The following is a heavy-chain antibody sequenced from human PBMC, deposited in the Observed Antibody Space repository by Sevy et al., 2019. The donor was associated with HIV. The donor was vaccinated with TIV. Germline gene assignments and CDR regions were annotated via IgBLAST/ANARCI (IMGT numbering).Heavy chain of an antibody. Sequence: GGSLRLSCAASGFTFSSFFMSWVRQAPGKGLEWVANIKRDGSEKYYVDSVKGRFTISRDNARNSVYLQMNSLRAEDTGVYYCARDLTAPYYYYGMDVWGQGTMVTVSS. CDR3: ARDLTAPYYYYGMDV. D-gene: IGHD1-20*01. CDR1: GFTFSSFF. CDR2: IKRDGSEK. V-gene: IGHV3-7*01. J-gene: IGHJ6*02.